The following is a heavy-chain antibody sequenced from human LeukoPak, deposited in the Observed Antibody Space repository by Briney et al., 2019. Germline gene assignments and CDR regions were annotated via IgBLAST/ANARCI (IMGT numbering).Heavy chain of an antibody. CDR1: GGSISNYY. J-gene: IGHJ6*03. CDR3: ARGDCSSTICYSPMDV. D-gene: IGHD2-2*01. Sequence: PSETLSLTCSVSGGSISNYYWSWIRQSPGKGLEWIGSIYRSGSTNYNPSLKSRVTISVDTSNNQFSLKVSSVTAADTAVYYCARGDCSSTICYSPMDVWGKGTTVTVSS. V-gene: IGHV4-59*08. CDR2: IYRSGST.